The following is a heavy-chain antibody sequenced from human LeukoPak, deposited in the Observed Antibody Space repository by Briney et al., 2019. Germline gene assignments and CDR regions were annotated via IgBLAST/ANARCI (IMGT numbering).Heavy chain of an antibody. D-gene: IGHD3-9*01. Sequence: GASVKVSCKASGYTFTGYYMHWVRQAPGQGLEWMGWINPNSGGTNYAQKFQGRVTITTDESTSTAYMELSSLRSEDTAVYYCARGGDILTGYTFDYWGQGTLVTVSS. V-gene: IGHV1-2*02. CDR2: INPNSGGT. CDR3: ARGGDILTGYTFDY. CDR1: GYTFTGYY. J-gene: IGHJ4*02.